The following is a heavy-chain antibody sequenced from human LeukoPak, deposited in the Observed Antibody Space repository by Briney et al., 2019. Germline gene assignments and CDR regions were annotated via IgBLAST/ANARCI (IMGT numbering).Heavy chain of an antibody. V-gene: IGHV3-9*01. CDR2: ISWNSGSI. CDR1: GFTFDDYA. Sequence: GGSLRLSCAASGFTFDDYAMHWVRQAPGKGLEWVSGISWNSGSIGYADSVKGRFTISRDNAKNSLYLQMNSLRAEDTALYYCAKDTSWELGSVGGMDVWGQGTTVTVSS. CDR3: AKDTSWELGSVGGMDV. D-gene: IGHD3-10*01. J-gene: IGHJ6*02.